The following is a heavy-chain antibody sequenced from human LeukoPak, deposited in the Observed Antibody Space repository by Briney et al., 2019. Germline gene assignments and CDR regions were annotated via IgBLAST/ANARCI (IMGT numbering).Heavy chain of an antibody. D-gene: IGHD4-23*01. Sequence: SGVSLRLSCATSGFTFTSHSMNWLRQAPGKGLEGFLFITSSSTTIYYADSVKGRFTISRDNAKKSLYLHMNSLRDEDTAVYDCARVRGTLLVNMYFDYWSQGTLVTVSS. CDR3: ARVRGTLLVNMYFDY. CDR1: GFTFTSHS. V-gene: IGHV3-48*02. J-gene: IGHJ4*02. CDR2: ITSSSTTI.